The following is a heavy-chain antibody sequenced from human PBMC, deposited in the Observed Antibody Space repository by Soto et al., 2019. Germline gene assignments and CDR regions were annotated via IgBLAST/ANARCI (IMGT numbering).Heavy chain of an antibody. D-gene: IGHD5-12*01. V-gene: IGHV1-69*13. Sequence: APSVKGSCKASGGSFSNFCISWVRQAPGQGLEWMGWIFPVFGRPNYAQRFRGRLTITADESTSTGYMELISLRSDDTAVYYCAREGSGYNFWGQGTQVTVS. CDR2: IFPVFGRP. CDR1: GGSFSNFC. CDR3: AREGSGYNF. J-gene: IGHJ4*02.